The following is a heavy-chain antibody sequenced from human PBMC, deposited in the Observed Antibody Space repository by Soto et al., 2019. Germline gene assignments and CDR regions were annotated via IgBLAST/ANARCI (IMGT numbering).Heavy chain of an antibody. CDR3: ARVPGYNWNRGDYFDY. J-gene: IGHJ4*02. V-gene: IGHV1-69*06. Sequence: QVQLVQSGAEVKKPGSSVKVSCKASGGTFSSYAISWVRQAPGQGLEWMGGIIPIFGTANYAQKFQGRVTITADKSTSTAYMELSSLSSEDTAVYYCARVPGYNWNRGDYFDYWGQGTLVTVSS. CDR1: GGTFSSYA. D-gene: IGHD1-20*01. CDR2: IIPIFGTA.